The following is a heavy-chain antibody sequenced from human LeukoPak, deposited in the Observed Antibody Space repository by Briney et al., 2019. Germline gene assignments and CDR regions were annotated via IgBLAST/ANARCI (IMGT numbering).Heavy chain of an antibody. V-gene: IGHV3-48*04. CDR3: AREPAVAGKNWFDP. CDR2: ISNSGSTI. Sequence: GGSLRLSCAASGFTFSSYSMNWVRQTPGKGLEWVSYISNSGSTIYYVDSVKGRFTISRDNAMNSLYLQMGSLRAEDTAVYYCAREPAVAGKNWFDPWGQGTLVTVSS. CDR1: GFTFSSYS. D-gene: IGHD6-19*01. J-gene: IGHJ5*02.